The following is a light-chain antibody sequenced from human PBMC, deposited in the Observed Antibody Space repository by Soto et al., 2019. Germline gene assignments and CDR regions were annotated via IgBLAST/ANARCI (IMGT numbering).Light chain of an antibody. CDR3: QQYGSSRWT. CDR1: QSVSSNY. Sequence: EIVLTQSPGTLSLSPGERATLSCRASQSVSSNYLAWYQQKSGQAPRLLMYVASSRATGIPARFSGSGSGTDFTLTISRLEPEDFAVYYCQQYGSSRWTFGRGTKVDIK. V-gene: IGKV3-20*01. J-gene: IGKJ1*01. CDR2: VAS.